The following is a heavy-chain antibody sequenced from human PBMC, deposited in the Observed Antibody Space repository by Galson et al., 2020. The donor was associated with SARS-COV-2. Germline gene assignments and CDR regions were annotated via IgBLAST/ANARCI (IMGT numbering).Heavy chain of an antibody. Sequence: QAGGSLRLSCAASGFTFSRGFMRWVRQAPGKGLEWVAVISYDGSNKYYADPVKGRFTISRDNSKNTLYLQMNSLRAEDTAVYYCARAYSGSYLSAFDIWGQGTMVTVSS. J-gene: IGHJ3*02. CDR2: ISYDGSNK. D-gene: IGHD1-26*01. V-gene: IGHV3-30-3*01. CDR1: GFTFSRGF. CDR3: ARAYSGSYLSAFDI.